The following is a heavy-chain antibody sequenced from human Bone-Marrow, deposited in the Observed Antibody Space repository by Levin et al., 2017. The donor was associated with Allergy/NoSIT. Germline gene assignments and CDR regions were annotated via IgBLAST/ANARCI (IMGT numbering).Heavy chain of an antibody. V-gene: IGHV1-69*13. J-gene: IGHJ5*02. D-gene: IGHD1-14*01. CDR1: GGTLSSYA. CDR2: INPIFGTA. CDR3: SRDRDLTPNWFDP. Sequence: SVKVSCKASGGTLSSYAINWVRQAPGQGLEWMGGINPIFGTANYAQRFRGRVSITADESLNTAYMEMSGLRSEDTAVYYCSRDRDLTPNWFDPWGQGTLVTVSS.